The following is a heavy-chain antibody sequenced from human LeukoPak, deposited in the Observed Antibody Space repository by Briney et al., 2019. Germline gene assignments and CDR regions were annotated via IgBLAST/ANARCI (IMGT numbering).Heavy chain of an antibody. CDR1: GYTFTSYG. CDR2: VSPYNGKT. V-gene: IGHV1-18*01. J-gene: IGHJ6*03. CDR3: ARGAPSMDV. Sequence: ASVKVSFKASGYTFTSYGLSWVRQAPGQGLEWMGWVSPYNGKTNYAQKFQGRVTMTTDTATNTAHMELRSLRSDDTAVYYCARGAPSMDVWGKGTTLTVSS.